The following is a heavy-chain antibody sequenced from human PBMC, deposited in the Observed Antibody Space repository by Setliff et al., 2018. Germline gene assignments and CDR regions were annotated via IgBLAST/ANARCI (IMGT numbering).Heavy chain of an antibody. J-gene: IGHJ4*02. V-gene: IGHV3-48*01. CDR3: ARDRGSGSYFLRYFDY. Sequence: LRLSCAASGFTFSSYSMNWVRQAPGKGLEWVSYISSSSSTIYYADSVKGRFTISRDNAKNSLYLQMNSLRAEDTAVYYCARDRGSGSYFLRYFDYWGQGTRVTVSS. CDR2: ISSSSSTI. CDR1: GFTFSSYS. D-gene: IGHD1-26*01.